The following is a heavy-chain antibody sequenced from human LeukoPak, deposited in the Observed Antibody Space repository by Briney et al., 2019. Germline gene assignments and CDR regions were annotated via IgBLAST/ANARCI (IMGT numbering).Heavy chain of an antibody. Sequence: GGSLRLSCAASGFTFSTYWMNWDRQAPGKGLEWVGNINQDASEINYVDSVRGRLTISRDNAKNSLHLQMNSLRAEVTAVYYCATDRDNSDWQKRFDSWGQGTLVTVSS. CDR1: GFTFSTYW. CDR2: INQDASEI. D-gene: IGHD2-21*02. CDR3: ATDRDNSDWQKRFDS. V-gene: IGHV3-7*01. J-gene: IGHJ4*02.